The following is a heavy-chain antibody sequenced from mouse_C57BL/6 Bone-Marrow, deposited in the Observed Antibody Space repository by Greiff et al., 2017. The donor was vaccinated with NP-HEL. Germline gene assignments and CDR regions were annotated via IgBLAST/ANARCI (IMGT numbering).Heavy chain of an antibody. CDR2: INPSSGYT. D-gene: IGHD2-10*02. CDR1: GYTFTSYW. Sequence: QVQLQQSGAELAKPGASVKLSCKASGYTFTSYWMHWVKQRPGQGLEWIGYINPSSGYTKYNQKFKDKATLTADKSSSTAYMQLSSLTYADSAVYYCARTGYGNYDAMDYWGQGTSVTVSS. V-gene: IGHV1-7*01. J-gene: IGHJ4*01. CDR3: ARTGYGNYDAMDY.